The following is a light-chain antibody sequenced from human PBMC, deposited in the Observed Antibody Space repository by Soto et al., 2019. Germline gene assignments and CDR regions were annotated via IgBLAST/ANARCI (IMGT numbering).Light chain of an antibody. V-gene: IGKV1-9*01. CDR2: AAS. Sequence: DIQMTQSPSTLSASVGVRVTITCQATQSISSYLAWYQQKPGKAPKLLIYAASTLQSGVPSRFSGSGSGTDFTLTISSLQPEDFATYYCQQANSFPITFGQGTRLEI. J-gene: IGKJ5*01. CDR1: QSISSY. CDR3: QQANSFPIT.